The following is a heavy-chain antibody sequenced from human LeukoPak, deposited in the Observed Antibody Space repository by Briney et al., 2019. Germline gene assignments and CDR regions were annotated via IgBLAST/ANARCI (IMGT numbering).Heavy chain of an antibody. CDR1: GVSFRKYA. D-gene: IGHD4-11*01. J-gene: IGHJ3*02. CDR3: SRESTVIDAFDI. Sequence: GGSLRLSCAASGVSFRKYAMHWVRQAPGKGLESVSGISTNGGSTYHANSVKDRVTISRDNSKNTLYLQMGSLRTEDMAVYYCSRESTVIDAFDIWGQGTMVTVSS. CDR2: ISTNGGST. V-gene: IGHV3-64*01.